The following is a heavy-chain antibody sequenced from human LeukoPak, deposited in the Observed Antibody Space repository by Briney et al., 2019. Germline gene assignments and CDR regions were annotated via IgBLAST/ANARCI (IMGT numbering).Heavy chain of an antibody. V-gene: IGHV4-30-4*01. Sequence: SQTLSLTCTVSGGSISSGDYYWRWIRQPPGTGLEWIGYIYYSGSTYYNPSLKSRVTISVDTSKNQFSLKLSSVTAADTAVYYCQGFGGYSSSWYYFDYWGQGTLVTVSS. CDR3: QGFGGYSSSWYYFDY. J-gene: IGHJ4*02. CDR2: IYYSGST. D-gene: IGHD6-13*01. CDR1: GGSISSGDYY.